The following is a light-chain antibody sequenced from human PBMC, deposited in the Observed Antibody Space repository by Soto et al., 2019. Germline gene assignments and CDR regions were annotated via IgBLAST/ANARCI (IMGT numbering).Light chain of an antibody. CDR1: QSVSSN. CDR3: QQYGSSPLT. CDR2: GAS. V-gene: IGKV3-15*01. J-gene: IGKJ4*01. Sequence: EIVMTQSPSTLSVSPVEISTLCFMASQSVSSNLAWYQQKPGQAPRLLIYGASTRATGIPARFSGSGSGTDFTLTISRLEPEDFAVYYCQQYGSSPLTFGGRTKV.